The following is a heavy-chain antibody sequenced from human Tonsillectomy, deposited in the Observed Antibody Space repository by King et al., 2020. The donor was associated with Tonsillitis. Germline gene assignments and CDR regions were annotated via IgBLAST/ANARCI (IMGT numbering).Heavy chain of an antibody. CDR1: GYIFTSYW. CDR3: ARRDYNTLTENYDGLDV. CDR2: IDPGDSYT. J-gene: IGHJ6*04. D-gene: IGHD3-9*01. V-gene: IGHV5-10-1*03. Sequence: VQLVESGAEVKKPGESLRISCKGSGYIFTSYWISWVRQMPGKGLEWMGRIDPGDSYTNYSPSFQGHVTISTDTSISTAYLEWSSLKASDTATYYCARRDYNTLTENYDGLDVWGKGTTVTVAS.